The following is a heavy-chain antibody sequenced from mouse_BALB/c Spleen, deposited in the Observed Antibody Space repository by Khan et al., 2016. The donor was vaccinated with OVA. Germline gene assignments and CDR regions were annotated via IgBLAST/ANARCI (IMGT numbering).Heavy chain of an antibody. CDR1: GYSFTSYW. J-gene: IGHJ2*01. CDR3: TRSYDSYYFDY. Sequence: VQLKQSGTVLARPGASVKMSCKASGYSFTSYWMHWVKQRPGQGLEWIGAIYPGISDTRYNQNFKGKATLTAVSSASTAYMEFNSLTNEDSAVNYCTRSYDSYYFDYWGQGTTLTVSS. V-gene: IGHV1-5*01. D-gene: IGHD2-4*01. CDR2: IYPGISDT.